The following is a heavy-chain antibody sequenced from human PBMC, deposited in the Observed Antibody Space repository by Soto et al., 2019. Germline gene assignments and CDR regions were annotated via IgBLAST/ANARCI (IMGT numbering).Heavy chain of an antibody. J-gene: IGHJ6*02. D-gene: IGHD3-3*01. Sequence: SETLSLTCTVSGGSISSYYWSWIRQPPGKGLEWIGYIYYSGSTNYNPSLKSRVTISVDTSKNQFSLKLSSVTAADTAVYYCARLQVYDFWSGSVPMDVWGQGTTVTVSS. CDR1: GGSISSYY. V-gene: IGHV4-59*01. CDR3: ARLQVYDFWSGSVPMDV. CDR2: IYYSGST.